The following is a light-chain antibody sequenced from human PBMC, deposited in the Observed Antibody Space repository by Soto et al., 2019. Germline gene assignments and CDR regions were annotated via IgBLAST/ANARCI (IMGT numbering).Light chain of an antibody. V-gene: IGLV2-11*01. CDR1: SSHVGDYNY. CDR3: SSYAGSNNLL. J-gene: IGLJ2*01. Sequence: QSALTQPRSVSGSPGQSVTISCTGTSSHVGDYNYVSWYQHHPGKAPKLVIYDVYKRPSGVPDRFSGSKSGNTASLVISGLQAEDEADYYCSSYAGSNNLLFGGGTKLTVL. CDR2: DVY.